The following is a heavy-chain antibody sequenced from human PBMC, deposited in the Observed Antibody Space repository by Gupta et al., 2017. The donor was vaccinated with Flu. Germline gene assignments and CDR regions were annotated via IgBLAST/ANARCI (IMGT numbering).Heavy chain of an antibody. D-gene: IGHD5-24*01. V-gene: IGHV4-39*01. Sequence: QLQLQESGPGLVTPSETLSLTCSVSGGSITNTLYYWVCIRQTQGQGLEWIGSISHSGDTFYNPSLKGRATMSLDTSKNQFSLNVNSVTVADTAVYYCAGRRDGYNLGVDYWGQGSLVTVSS. CDR1: GGSITNTLYY. CDR3: AGRRDGYNLGVDY. J-gene: IGHJ4*02. CDR2: ISHSGDT.